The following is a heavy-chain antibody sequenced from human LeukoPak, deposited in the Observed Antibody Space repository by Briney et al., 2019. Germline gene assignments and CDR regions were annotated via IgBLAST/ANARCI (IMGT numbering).Heavy chain of an antibody. V-gene: IGHV1-18*01. Sequence: ASVKVSCKASGYTFTSYAISWVRQAPGQGLEWMGWVSAYNGNTNYAQKLQGRVTMTTDTSTSTAYMELRSLRSDDTAVYYCARIILTYYYDSSTYSQFGVFDYWGQGTLVAVSS. CDR3: ARIILTYYYDSSTYSQFGVFDY. CDR1: GYTFTSYA. J-gene: IGHJ4*02. D-gene: IGHD3-22*01. CDR2: VSAYNGNT.